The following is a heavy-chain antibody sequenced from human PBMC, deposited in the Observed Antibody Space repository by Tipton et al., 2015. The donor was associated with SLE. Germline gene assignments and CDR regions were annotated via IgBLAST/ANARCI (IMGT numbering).Heavy chain of an antibody. CDR1: GGSISSGSYY. CDR2: IYYSGST. CDR3: AMRGKRIAAAGDDAFDF. J-gene: IGHJ3*01. Sequence: TLSLTCTVSGGSISSGSYYWGWIRQPPGKGLEWIGSIYYSGSTYYNPSLKSRVTISVDTSKNQFSLKLSSVTAADTAMYYCAMRGKRIAAAGDDAFDFWGQGTMVTVSS. D-gene: IGHD6-13*01. V-gene: IGHV4-39*01.